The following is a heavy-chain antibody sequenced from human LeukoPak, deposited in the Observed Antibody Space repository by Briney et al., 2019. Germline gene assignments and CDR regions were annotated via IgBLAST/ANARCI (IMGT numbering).Heavy chain of an antibody. J-gene: IGHJ4*02. CDR2: STYSGST. V-gene: IGHV4-59*12. Sequence: PSQTLSLTCTVSGGSIRDYYWSCIRQPPGRGLEWIGFSTYSGSTNDNPSLKSPVTISVDTSKHQFSLKLSSVTAADTAVYYCARLNGGYWGQGILVTVSS. CDR1: GGSIRDYY. CDR3: ARLNGGY. D-gene: IGHD1-1*01.